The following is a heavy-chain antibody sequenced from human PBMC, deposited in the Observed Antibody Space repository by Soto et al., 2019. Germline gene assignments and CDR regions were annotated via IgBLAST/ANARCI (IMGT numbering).Heavy chain of an antibody. CDR1: GYTFTSYG. J-gene: IGHJ4*02. Sequence: ASVKVSCKASGYTFTSYGISWVLQAPGQGLEWMGWISAYNGNTNYAQKLQGRVTMTTDTSTSTAYMELRSLRSDDTAVYYCARADYYDSSGYYWFCHFDYWGQGTLVTVSS. V-gene: IGHV1-18*01. CDR2: ISAYNGNT. D-gene: IGHD3-22*01. CDR3: ARADYYDSSGYYWFCHFDY.